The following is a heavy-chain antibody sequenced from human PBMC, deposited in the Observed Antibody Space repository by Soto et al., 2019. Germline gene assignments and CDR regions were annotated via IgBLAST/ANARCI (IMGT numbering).Heavy chain of an antibody. D-gene: IGHD3-22*01. J-gene: IGHJ3*02. V-gene: IGHV4-59*01. Sequence: SETLSLTCSVSGGSITSYYWSWIRQPPGKGLEWIAYIYYSGSTSYNPSLKSRVSISLDTSKNQFSLKLSSVTAADTAVYYCARTYDGSGPNSGGYGFDIWGQATMVTVS. CDR3: ARTYDGSGPNSGGYGFDI. CDR1: GGSITSYY. CDR2: IYYSGST.